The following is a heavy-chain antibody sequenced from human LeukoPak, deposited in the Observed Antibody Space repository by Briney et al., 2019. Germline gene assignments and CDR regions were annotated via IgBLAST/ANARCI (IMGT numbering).Heavy chain of an antibody. CDR1: GYTFTSYY. Sequence: ASVKVSCKASGYTFTSYYMRWVRQAPGQGLEWMGIINPSGGSTSYAQKFQGRVTMTRDTSTSTVYMELSSLRSEDTAVYYCARDHGDYGGNSGRDDAFDIWGQGTMVTVSS. CDR2: INPSGGST. CDR3: ARDHGDYGGNSGRDDAFDI. J-gene: IGHJ3*02. V-gene: IGHV1-46*01. D-gene: IGHD4-17*01.